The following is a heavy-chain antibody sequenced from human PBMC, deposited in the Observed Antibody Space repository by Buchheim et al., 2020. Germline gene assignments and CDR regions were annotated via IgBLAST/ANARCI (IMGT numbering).Heavy chain of an antibody. CDR1: GGSISSYY. CDR3: AREVGYYDSSGYYYFDY. CDR2: IYYSGST. J-gene: IGHJ4*02. V-gene: IGHV4-59*01. D-gene: IGHD3-22*01. Sequence: QVQLQESGPGLVKPSETLSLTCTVSGGSISSYYWSWIRQPPGKGLEWIGYIYYSGSTNYNPSLKRRVTISVDTSKNQFSLKLSSVTAADTAVYYCAREVGYYDSSGYYYFDYWGQGTL.